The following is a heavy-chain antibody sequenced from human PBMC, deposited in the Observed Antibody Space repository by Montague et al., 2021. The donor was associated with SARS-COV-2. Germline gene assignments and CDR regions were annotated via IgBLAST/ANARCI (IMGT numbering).Heavy chain of an antibody. J-gene: IGHJ4*02. CDR2: INHRGST. Sequence: SETLSLTCAVYGGSFSAHSWSWIRQSPGKGLEWIGEINHRGSTTYMSCLKSRVTMSVDTSKNQFSLKMSSVTAADTAIYYCARGGLAGGNYDIWSFSYTSPLDYWGQGTQVTVSS. CDR1: GGSFSAHS. D-gene: IGHD3-3*01. V-gene: IGHV4-34*01. CDR3: ARGGLAGGNYDIWSFSYTSPLDY.